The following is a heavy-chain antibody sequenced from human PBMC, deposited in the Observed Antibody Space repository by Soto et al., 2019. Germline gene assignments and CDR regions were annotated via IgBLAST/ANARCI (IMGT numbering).Heavy chain of an antibody. CDR3: ARDGSHFGVVITPFDY. CDR1: GFTFSSYS. D-gene: IGHD3-3*01. J-gene: IGHJ4*02. CDR2: ISSSSSYI. V-gene: IGHV3-21*01. Sequence: GGSLRLSCAASGFTFSSYSMNWVRQAPGKGLEWVSSISSSSSYIYYADSVKGRFTISRDNAKNSLYLQMNSLRAEDTAVYYCARDGSHFGVVITPFDYWGQGTLVTVSS.